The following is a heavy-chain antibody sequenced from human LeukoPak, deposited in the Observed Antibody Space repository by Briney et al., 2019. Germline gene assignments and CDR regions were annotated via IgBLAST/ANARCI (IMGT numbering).Heavy chain of an antibody. CDR1: GSSSTGYF. Sequence: ASVKVSCKASGSSSTGYFIRWVRQAPGQGLEWMGCIDPNSGDIKYAQKFQGRVSMPRDTSTRTAYMELSRLRSDDTAVYFCASAGSTDYSLDFWGQGTLVTVSS. V-gene: IGHV1-2*02. CDR2: IDPNSGDI. D-gene: IGHD3-22*01. CDR3: ASAGSTDYSLDF. J-gene: IGHJ4*02.